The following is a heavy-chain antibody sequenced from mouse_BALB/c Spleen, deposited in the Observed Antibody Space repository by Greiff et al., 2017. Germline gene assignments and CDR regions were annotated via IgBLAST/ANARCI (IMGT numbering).Heavy chain of an antibody. CDR2: INPSNGGT. CDR1: GYTFTSYY. V-gene: IGHV1S81*02. D-gene: IGHD2-10*01. Sequence: QVQLQQSGAELVKPGASVKLSCKASGYTFTSYYMYWVKQRPGQGLEWIGGINPSNGGTNFNEKFKSKATLTVDKSSSTAYMQLSSLTSEDSAVYYCTRVESYYGNFFAYWGQGTLVTVSA. J-gene: IGHJ3*01. CDR3: TRVESYYGNFFAY.